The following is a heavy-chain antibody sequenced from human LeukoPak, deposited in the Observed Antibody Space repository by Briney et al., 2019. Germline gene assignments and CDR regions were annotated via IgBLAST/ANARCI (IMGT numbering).Heavy chain of an antibody. CDR2: IIPILGIA. Sequence: SVKVSCKASGYTFTSYGISWVRQAPGQGLEWMGRIIPILGIANYAQKFQGRVTITADKSTSTAYMELSSLRSEDTAVYYCARERVPDYYDSSGYYDMVTFPNDYWGQGTLVTVSS. CDR3: ARERVPDYYDSSGYYDMVTFPNDY. D-gene: IGHD3-22*01. V-gene: IGHV1-69*04. J-gene: IGHJ4*02. CDR1: GYTFTSYG.